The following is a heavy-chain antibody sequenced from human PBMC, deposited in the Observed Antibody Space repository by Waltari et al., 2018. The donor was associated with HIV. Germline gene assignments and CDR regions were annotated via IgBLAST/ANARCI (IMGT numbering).Heavy chain of an antibody. Sequence: EVQLVESGGGLVQPGGSLRLSCAASGFTFSSYWLSWVRQAPGKGLDWVANIKQDGSEKYYVDSVKGRFTISRDNAKNSLYLQMNSLRAEDTAVYYCARDGNDYVWGSSDYWGQGTLVTVSS. CDR1: GFTFSSYW. CDR2: IKQDGSEK. D-gene: IGHD3-16*01. CDR3: ARDGNDYVWGSSDY. V-gene: IGHV3-7*01. J-gene: IGHJ4*02.